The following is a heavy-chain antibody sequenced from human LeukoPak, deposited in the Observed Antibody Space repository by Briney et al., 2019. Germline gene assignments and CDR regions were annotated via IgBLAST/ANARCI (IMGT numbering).Heavy chain of an antibody. Sequence: ASVKVSCKASGYTFTSYDINWVQQAPGQGLEWMGWMNPNSGDTGYPQKFQGRVTMTRDTSITTAYMELSSLRSEDTAVYYCARSGFGSGISFDLWGQGTLVTVSS. V-gene: IGHV1-8*01. J-gene: IGHJ5*02. CDR1: GYTFTSYD. CDR2: MNPNSGDT. D-gene: IGHD3-10*01. CDR3: ARSGFGSGISFDL.